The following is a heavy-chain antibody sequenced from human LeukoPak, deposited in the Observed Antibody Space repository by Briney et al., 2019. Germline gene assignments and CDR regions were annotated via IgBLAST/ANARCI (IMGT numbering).Heavy chain of an antibody. Sequence: SVKVSCKASGVTFSSYAISWVRQAPGQGLEWMGRIIPIFGTANYAQKFQGRVTIITDESTSTAYIELSSLRSDDTAVYYCARSRVDISAFDIWGQGTMVTVSS. D-gene: IGHD3-3*01. V-gene: IGHV1-69*05. CDR3: ARSRVDISAFDI. J-gene: IGHJ3*02. CDR2: IIPIFGTA. CDR1: GVTFSSYA.